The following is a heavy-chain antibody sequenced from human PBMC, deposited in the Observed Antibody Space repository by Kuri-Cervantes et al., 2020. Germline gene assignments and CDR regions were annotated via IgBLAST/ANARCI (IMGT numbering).Heavy chain of an antibody. J-gene: IGHJ4*02. V-gene: IGHV3-7*01. CDR3: ARDGYIVSYFYDNSGCYLDY. D-gene: IGHD3-22*01. CDR1: GFTFSSYW. CDR2: IKQDGSEK. Sequence: GESLKISCAASGFTFSSYWMSWVRQAPGKGLEWVANIKQDGSEKYYVDSVKGRFTISRDNAKNSLYLQMNSLRAEDTTVYYCARDGYIVSYFYDNSGCYLDYWGQGTLVTVSS.